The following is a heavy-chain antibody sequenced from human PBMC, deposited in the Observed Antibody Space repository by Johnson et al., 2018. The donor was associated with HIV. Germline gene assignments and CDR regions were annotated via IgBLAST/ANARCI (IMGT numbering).Heavy chain of an antibody. D-gene: IGHD1-26*01. CDR1: GFTFSSYA. J-gene: IGHJ3*02. CDR2: ISYDDSNK. V-gene: IGHV3-30-3*01. CDR3: ARALEVGATTANEAFDI. Sequence: QVQLVESGGGVVQPGRSLRLSCAASGFTFSSYAMHWVRQAPGKGLEWVAVISYDDSNKDYADSVKGRFTISRDNSKNTLYLQMNSLRAEDTAVYYCARALEVGATTANEAFDIWGQGTMVTVSS.